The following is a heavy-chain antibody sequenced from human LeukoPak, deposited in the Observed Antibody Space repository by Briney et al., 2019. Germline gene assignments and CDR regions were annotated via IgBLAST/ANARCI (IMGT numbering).Heavy chain of an antibody. CDR2: IYYSGST. CDR3: ARDEGGYSYGLFDY. J-gene: IGHJ4*02. Sequence: KASETLSLTCTVSGGSISSYYWSWIRQPPGKGLEWIGYIYYSGSTNYNPSLKSRVTISVDTSKNQFSLKLSSVTAADTAVYYCARDEGGYSYGLFDYWGQGTLVTVSS. D-gene: IGHD5-18*01. V-gene: IGHV4-59*01. CDR1: GGSISSYY.